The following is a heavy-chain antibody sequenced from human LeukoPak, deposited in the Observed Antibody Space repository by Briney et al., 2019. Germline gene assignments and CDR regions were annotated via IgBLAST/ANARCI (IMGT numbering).Heavy chain of an antibody. CDR3: ARDSQDDYDFWSGYDY. D-gene: IGHD3-3*01. J-gene: IGHJ4*02. V-gene: IGHV4-38-2*02. Sequence: KPSETLSLTCPVSGYFISSGYYWGWIRQPPGKGLEWIGSIYHRGSTYCNPSLRSRVTISVDTSKNQFSLKLRSVTAADTAFYYCARDSQDDYDFWSGYDYWGQGTLVTVSS. CDR2: IYHRGST. CDR1: GYFISSGYY.